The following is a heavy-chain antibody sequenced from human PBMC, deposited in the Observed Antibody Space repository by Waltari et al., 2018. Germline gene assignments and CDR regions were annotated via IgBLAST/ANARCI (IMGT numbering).Heavy chain of an antibody. CDR1: GVSIPSGIHY. CDR2: IYTSGST. CDR3: VTVGSSIQAFDYFDN. D-gene: IGHD3-3*02. Sequence: QVQLQESGPGLVKPSQTLSLTCSVSGVSIPSGIHYWSWIRQPAGKGLEWIGHIYTSGSTKYNPSLKRRVTISVDTSKNQFSLRLSSVTAADTAVYYCVTVGSSIQAFDYFDNWGQGTLVTVSS. J-gene: IGHJ4*02. V-gene: IGHV4-61*02.